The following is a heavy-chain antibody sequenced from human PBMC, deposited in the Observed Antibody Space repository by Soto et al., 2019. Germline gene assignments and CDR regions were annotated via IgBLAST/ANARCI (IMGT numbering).Heavy chain of an antibody. J-gene: IGHJ6*02. V-gene: IGHV3-33*01. Sequence: QVQVVESGGGVVRPGRSLRLSCAASGFTFSSFGMHWVRQAPGKGLEWVSLIWYDGSKKSYGDSVKGRFTISRDNSRNTVYLQMTSLRADDTAVYYCARDASYYSLWSGYYPSRNGMDVWGQGTTVTVSS. D-gene: IGHD3-3*01. CDR1: GFTFSSFG. CDR2: IWYDGSKK. CDR3: ARDASYYSLWSGYYPSRNGMDV.